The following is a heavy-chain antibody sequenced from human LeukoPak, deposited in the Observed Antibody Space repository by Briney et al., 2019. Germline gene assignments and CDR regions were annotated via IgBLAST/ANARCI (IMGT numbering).Heavy chain of an antibody. V-gene: IGHV4-30-4*01. CDR3: ARDGWVCSGGSCYSDAFDI. CDR1: GGSIGSGDYY. J-gene: IGHJ3*02. Sequence: SETLSLTCTVSGGSIGSGDYYWTWIRQPPGKGLEWIGYIDYSGNTYYNPSLKGRVSMSVDTSKNQFSLKLSSVTAADTAVYYCARDGWVCSGGSCYSDAFDIWGQGTMVTVSS. D-gene: IGHD2-15*01. CDR2: IDYSGNT.